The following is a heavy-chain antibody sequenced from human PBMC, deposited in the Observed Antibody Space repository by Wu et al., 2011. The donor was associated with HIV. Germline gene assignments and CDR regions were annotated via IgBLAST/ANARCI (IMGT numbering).Heavy chain of an antibody. V-gene: IGHV1-69*14. Sequence: QVHLVQSGAEVKKPGSSVKVSCKTSGGTFSSYAISWVRQAPGQGLEWMGRIIPIFGTANYAQKFQGRVTITADKSTSTAYMELSSLRSEDTAVYYCARAASEVPAATADYYYYYMDVWGKGTTVTVSS. J-gene: IGHJ6*03. CDR1: GGTFSSYA. CDR3: ARAASEVPAATADYYYYYMDV. D-gene: IGHD2-2*01. CDR2: IIPIFGTA.